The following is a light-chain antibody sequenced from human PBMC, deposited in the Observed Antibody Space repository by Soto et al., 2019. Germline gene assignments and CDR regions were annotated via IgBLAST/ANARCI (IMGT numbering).Light chain of an antibody. CDR3: MQPLQIPIT. J-gene: IGKJ5*01. Sequence: DIVMTQTPLSQPATPGERASISCTSRQGLLHSNSNTYLAWYLQKPGQSPQLLIYFGSTRAPGVSDRFSGGGSGTHFTLNSSRVQAEDVGIYFCMQPLQIPITFGQGTRLEIK. CDR2: FGS. V-gene: IGKV2-28*01. CDR1: QGLLHSNSNTY.